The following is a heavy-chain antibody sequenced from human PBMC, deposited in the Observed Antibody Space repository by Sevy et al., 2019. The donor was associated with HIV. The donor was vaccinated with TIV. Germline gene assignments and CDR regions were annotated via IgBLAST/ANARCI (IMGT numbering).Heavy chain of an antibody. CDR3: AREGCTKPHDY. Sequence: GGSLRLSCAASGFTFSKYSMSWVRQPPGKGLEWVSTFSFGCGEINYADSVKGWFTISRDNSKNTLYLQMNNLRAEDTAVYYCAREGCTKPHDYWGQGTLVTVSS. V-gene: IGHV3-23*01. CDR2: FSFGCGEI. J-gene: IGHJ4*02. D-gene: IGHD2-8*01. CDR1: GFTFSKYS.